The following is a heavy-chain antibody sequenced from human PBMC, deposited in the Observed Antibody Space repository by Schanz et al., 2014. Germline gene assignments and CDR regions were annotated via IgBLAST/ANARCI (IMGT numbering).Heavy chain of an antibody. V-gene: IGHV3-9*01. CDR3: ARDAVALVPEYFMDV. J-gene: IGHJ6*03. CDR2: MSWNAGSL. D-gene: IGHD2-15*01. Sequence: EVQLLESGGGLVQPGGSLRLSCVASGFRFDDYAMHWVRQAPGKGLEWVSGMSWNAGSLGYGDAVKGRFTISRDNSMNTLNVQMDGLRVEDKAVYYCARDAVALVPEYFMDVWGKGTPVTASS. CDR1: GFRFDDYA.